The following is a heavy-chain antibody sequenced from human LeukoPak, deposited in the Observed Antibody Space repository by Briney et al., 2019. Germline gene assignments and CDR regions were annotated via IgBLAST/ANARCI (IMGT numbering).Heavy chain of an antibody. CDR3: ARTLEKFDY. CDR1: GYTFTNYY. Sequence: ASVKVSRKASGYTFTNYYMHWVRQAPGQGLEGMGIIKPSGGSTSYAQKFQGRVTMTRDTSTSTVYKELSSLRSEDTSVYYCARTLEKFDYWGQGTLVTVSS. V-gene: IGHV1-46*01. J-gene: IGHJ4*02. CDR2: IKPSGGST.